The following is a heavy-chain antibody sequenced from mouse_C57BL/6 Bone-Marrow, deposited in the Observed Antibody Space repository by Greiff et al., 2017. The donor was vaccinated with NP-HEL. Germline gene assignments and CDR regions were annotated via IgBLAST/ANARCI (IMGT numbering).Heavy chain of an antibody. J-gene: IGHJ3*01. V-gene: IGHV5-9-1*02. CDR1: GFTFSSYA. Sequence: EVHLVESGEGLVKPGGSLKLSCAASGFTFSSYAMSWVRQTPEKRLEWVAYISSGGDYIYYADTVKGRFTISRDNARNTLYLQMSSLKSEDTAMYYCTRDPFSNPFAYWGQGTLVTVSA. CDR2: ISSGGDYI. D-gene: IGHD2-5*01. CDR3: TRDPFSNPFAY.